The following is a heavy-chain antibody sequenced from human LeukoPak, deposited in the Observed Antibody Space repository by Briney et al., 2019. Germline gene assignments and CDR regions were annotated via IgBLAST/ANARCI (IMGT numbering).Heavy chain of an antibody. D-gene: IGHD3-22*01. CDR2: IRYDGSNK. CDR1: GFTFSRYG. J-gene: IGHJ3*02. V-gene: IGHV3-30*02. CDR3: AKATNYDSSGYTDALDI. Sequence: GGSLRLSCAASGFTFSRYGMHWVRQAPGKGLEWVSFIRYDGSNKYYADSVKGRFTISRDNSKNTLYLQMNSLRVEDTAVYYCAKATNYDSSGYTDALDIWGQGTMVTVSS.